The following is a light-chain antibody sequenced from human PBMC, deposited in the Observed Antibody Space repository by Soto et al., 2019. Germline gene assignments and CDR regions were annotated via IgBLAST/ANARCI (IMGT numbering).Light chain of an antibody. CDR1: QSVDSK. J-gene: IGKJ1*01. CDR2: GAS. CDR3: QHYSTWLWT. V-gene: IGKV3-15*01. Sequence: EIVMTQSPATLSLSPGERATLSCRASQSVDSKLAWYQQKPGQGPRLLIYGASSRATGIPARFSGSGSGTEFTLAISSLQSEDFAVYYCQHYSTWLWTFGQGTKVEIK.